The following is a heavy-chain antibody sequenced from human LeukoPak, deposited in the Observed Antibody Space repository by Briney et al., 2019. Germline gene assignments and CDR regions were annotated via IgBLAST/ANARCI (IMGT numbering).Heavy chain of an antibody. CDR2: IYYSGST. J-gene: IGHJ3*02. V-gene: IGHV4-59*01. Sequence: SGTLSLTCTVSGGSISSYYWSWIRQPPGKGLEWIGYIYYSGSTNYNPSLKSRVTISVDTSKNQFSLKLSSVTAADTAVYYCARLGFRAFDIWGQGTMVTVSS. CDR3: ARLGFRAFDI. D-gene: IGHD3-16*01. CDR1: GGSISSYY.